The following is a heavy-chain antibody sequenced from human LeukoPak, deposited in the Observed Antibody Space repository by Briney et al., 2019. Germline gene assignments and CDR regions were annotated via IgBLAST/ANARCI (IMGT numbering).Heavy chain of an antibody. CDR1: GYTFTGYY. J-gene: IGHJ2*01. V-gene: IGHV1-8*02. CDR2: MNPNSGNT. Sequence: ASVKVSCKASGYTFTGYYMHWVRQATGQGLEWMGWMNPNSGNTGYAQKFQGRVTMTRNTSISTAYMELSSLRSEDTAVYYCARGDDYDYWYFDLWGRGTLVTVSS. CDR3: ARGDDYDYWYFDL. D-gene: IGHD4-17*01.